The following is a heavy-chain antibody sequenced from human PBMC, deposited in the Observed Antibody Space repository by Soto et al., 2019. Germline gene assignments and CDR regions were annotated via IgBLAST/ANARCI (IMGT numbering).Heavy chain of an antibody. CDR2: ISAYNGNT. CDR1: GYTFTSYG. J-gene: IGHJ5*02. CDR3: ARDKRGWLRLGGDWLDP. Sequence: GASVKVSFKASGYTFTSYGISWVRQAPGQGLEWMGWISAYNGNTNYAQKLQGRVTMTTDTSTSTAYMELRSLRSDDTAVYYCARDKRGWLRLGGDWLDPWGQGTLVTVSS. D-gene: IGHD5-12*01. V-gene: IGHV1-18*01.